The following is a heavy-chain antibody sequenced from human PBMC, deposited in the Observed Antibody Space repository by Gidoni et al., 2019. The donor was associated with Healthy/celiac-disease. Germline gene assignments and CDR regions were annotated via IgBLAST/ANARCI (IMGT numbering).Heavy chain of an antibody. CDR2: ISSSSSYI. D-gene: IGHD3-22*01. V-gene: IGHV3-21*05. CDR1: GFTFSSFI. J-gene: IGHJ5*02. CDR3: ERDRQGYDSSGYYPRGGWFDP. Sequence: VHLVESGGCLVKPGWSLRLSCAASGFTFSSFIINCVRQAPGTGLEWVSYISSSSSYIYYADSVKGRFTISRDNAKNSMYLKMNSLRAEETAVYYCERDRQGYDSSGYYPRGGWFDPWGQGTLVTVSS.